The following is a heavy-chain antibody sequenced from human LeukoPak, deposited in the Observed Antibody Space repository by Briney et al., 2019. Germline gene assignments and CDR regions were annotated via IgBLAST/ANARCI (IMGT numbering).Heavy chain of an antibody. D-gene: IGHD6-6*01. V-gene: IGHV3-30*03. CDR3: ARGYSSSPGGGLRYYFDY. J-gene: IGHJ4*02. CDR2: ISHDGSTI. CDR1: GFTFDSYG. Sequence: GGSLRLSCAVSGFTFDSYGMHWVRQAPGKGLEWVAVISHDGSTIYYADSVEGRFTISRDNSDNTLFLQMNSLRAEDTAIYYCARGYSSSPGGGLRYYFDYWGQGTLVTVSS.